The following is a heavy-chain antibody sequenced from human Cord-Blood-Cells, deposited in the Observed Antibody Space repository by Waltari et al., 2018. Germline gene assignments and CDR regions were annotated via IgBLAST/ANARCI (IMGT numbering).Heavy chain of an antibody. V-gene: IGHV3-30*18. Sequence: QVQLVESGGGVVQPGRSLRLSCAASGFTFSIYGMHWVRQAPGKGLEWVAVISYDGSNKYYADSVKGRFTISRDNSKNTLYLQMNSLRAEDTAVYYCAKSDGGSYYFDYWGQGTLVTVSS. D-gene: IGHD1-26*01. CDR1: GFTFSIYG. CDR3: AKSDGGSYYFDY. CDR2: ISYDGSNK. J-gene: IGHJ4*02.